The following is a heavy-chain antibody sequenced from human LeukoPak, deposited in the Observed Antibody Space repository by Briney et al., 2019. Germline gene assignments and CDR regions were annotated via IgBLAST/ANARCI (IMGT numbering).Heavy chain of an antibody. D-gene: IGHD6-13*01. V-gene: IGHV3-23*01. J-gene: IGHJ5*02. CDR3: AKSKSRVAAAGTESGPNWFDP. CDR1: GFTFSSYA. Sequence: PGGSLRLSCAASGFTFSSYAMIWVRQAPGKGLEWVSAISGSGGSTYYADSVKGRFTISRDNSKNTLYLQMNSLRAEDTAVYYCAKSKSRVAAAGTESGPNWFDPWGQGTLVTVSS. CDR2: ISGSGGST.